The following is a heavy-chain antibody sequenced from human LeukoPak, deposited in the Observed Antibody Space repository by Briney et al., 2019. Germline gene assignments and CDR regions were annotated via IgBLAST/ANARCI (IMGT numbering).Heavy chain of an antibody. V-gene: IGHV4-59*11. CDR2: IYYSGST. CDR1: GGSTSSHY. CDR3: ARVVAAGTSNYYYYMDV. D-gene: IGHD6-13*01. J-gene: IGHJ6*03. Sequence: SETLSLTCTVSGGSTSSHYWSWIRQPPGKGLEWIGYIYYSGSTNYNPSLKSRVTISVDTSKNQFSLKLSSVTAADTAVYYCARVVAAGTSNYYYYMDVWGKGTTVTVSS.